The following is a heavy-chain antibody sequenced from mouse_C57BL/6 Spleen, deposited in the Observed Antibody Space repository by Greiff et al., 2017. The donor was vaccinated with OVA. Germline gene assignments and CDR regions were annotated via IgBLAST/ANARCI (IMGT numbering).Heavy chain of an antibody. J-gene: IGHJ4*01. V-gene: IGHV14-2*01. Sequence: EVQLQQSGAELVKPGASVKLSCTASGFNIKDYYMHWVKQRTEQGLEWIGRIDPEAGETTYAPKFQGKATITADTSSNTAYLQLSSLTSEDTAVYYCALITTVARIADYWGQGTSVTVSS. CDR1: GFNIKDYY. CDR3: ALITTVARIADY. CDR2: IDPEAGET. D-gene: IGHD1-1*01.